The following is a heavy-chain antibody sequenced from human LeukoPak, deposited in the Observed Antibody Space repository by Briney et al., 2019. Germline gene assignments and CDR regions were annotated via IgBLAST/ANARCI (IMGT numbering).Heavy chain of an antibody. J-gene: IGHJ5*02. CDR3: ARGKTSQNIVTRKTYNWFDP. CDR1: GFTFSSYW. CDR2: INSDGYSI. Sequence: GGSLRLSCAASGFTFSSYWMHWVRQAPGKGPVWLARINSDGYSISYADSVKGRFTISRDNAKNSLYLQMRSLRAEDTAVYYCARGKTSQNIVTRKTYNWFDPWGQGTLVTVSS. D-gene: IGHD2/OR15-2a*01. V-gene: IGHV3-74*01.